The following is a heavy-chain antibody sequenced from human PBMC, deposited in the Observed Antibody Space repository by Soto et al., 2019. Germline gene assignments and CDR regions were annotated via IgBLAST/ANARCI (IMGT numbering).Heavy chain of an antibody. V-gene: IGHV4-59*01. CDR2: IYYSGST. J-gene: IGHJ4*02. CDR3: GSLCISTSCYHGY. D-gene: IGHD2-2*01. CDR1: GGSISSYY. Sequence: QVQLQESGPGLVKPSETLSLTCTVSGGSISSYYWSWIRQPPGKGLEWIGYIYYSGSTNYNPSLTSRATISVDTSKNQSSLKLSSVTAADTAVYYCGSLCISTSCYHGYWGQATLVTVSS.